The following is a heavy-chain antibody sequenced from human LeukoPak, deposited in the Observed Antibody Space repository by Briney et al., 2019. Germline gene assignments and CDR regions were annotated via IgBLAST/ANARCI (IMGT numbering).Heavy chain of an antibody. D-gene: IGHD6-6*01. CDR3: ARRSSSDYYNYYYMDV. J-gene: IGHJ6*03. CDR1: GYSISSGYY. CDR2: IYHSGST. V-gene: IGHV4-38-2*01. Sequence: PSETLSLTCAVSGYSISSGYYWGWIRQPPGKGLEWIGSIYHSGSTYYNPSLKSRVTISVDTSKNQFSLKLSSVTAADTAVYYCARRSSSDYYNYYYMDVWGKGTTVTVSS.